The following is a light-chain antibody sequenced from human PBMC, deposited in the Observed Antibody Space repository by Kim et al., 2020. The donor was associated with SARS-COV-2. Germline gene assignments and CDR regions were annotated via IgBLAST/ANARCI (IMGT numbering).Light chain of an antibody. Sequence: NTVSIASTRSSDNIASNYVQVYQQRPGRAPTTVIYDHSQRPSGVPDRFSGSIDSSSNSASLTISGLETEDEADYYCQSYDSNNDWVFGGGTQLAVL. CDR2: DHS. CDR1: SDNIASNY. CDR3: QSYDSNNDWV. J-gene: IGLJ3*02. V-gene: IGLV6-57*03.